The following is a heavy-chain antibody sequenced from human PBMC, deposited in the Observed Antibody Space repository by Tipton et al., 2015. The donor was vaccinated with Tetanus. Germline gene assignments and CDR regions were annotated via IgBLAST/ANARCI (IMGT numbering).Heavy chain of an antibody. CDR1: GGSFSGYY. CDR3: ARGAVRLFLVVGYYYYGMDV. V-gene: IGHV4-34*01. J-gene: IGHJ6*02. Sequence: TLSLTCAVYGGSFSGYYWSWIRQPPGKRLEWIGEINHSGSTNYNPSLKSRVTISVDTSKNQFSLKLSSVTAADTAVYYCARGAVRLFLVVGYYYYGMDVWGQGTTVTVSS. D-gene: IGHD2-15*01. CDR2: INHSGST.